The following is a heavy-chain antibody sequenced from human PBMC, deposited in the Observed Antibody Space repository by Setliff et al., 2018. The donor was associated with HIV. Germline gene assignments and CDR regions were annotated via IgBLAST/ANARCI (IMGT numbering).Heavy chain of an antibody. Sequence: PSETLSLTCTVSGGSVSSSSYFWGWIRQPPGTGLEWIGTMFYSGSTYYNPSLKSRVTIFIDTSKNQFSLKLRSVTAADTAVYYCASSRSLFGEEYFHHWGQGTLVTVSS. J-gene: IGHJ1*01. CDR3: ASSRSLFGEEYFHH. D-gene: IGHD3-10*02. CDR1: GGSVSSSSYF. CDR2: MFYSGST. V-gene: IGHV4-39*01.